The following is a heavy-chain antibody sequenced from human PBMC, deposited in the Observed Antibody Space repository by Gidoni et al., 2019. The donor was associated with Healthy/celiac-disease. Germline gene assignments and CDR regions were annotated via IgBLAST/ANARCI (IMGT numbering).Heavy chain of an antibody. D-gene: IGHD4-17*01. CDR3: ARDRSDYGELLGDY. Sequence: EVQLVESGGGLVKPGGSLRLSCAASGFTFSSYSMNWVRQAPGKGLEWVSSISSSSSYIYYADSVKGRFTISRDNAKNSLYLQMNSLRAEDTAVYYCARDRSDYGELLGDYWGQGTLVTVSS. J-gene: IGHJ4*02. CDR2: ISSSSSYI. V-gene: IGHV3-21*01. CDR1: GFTFSSYS.